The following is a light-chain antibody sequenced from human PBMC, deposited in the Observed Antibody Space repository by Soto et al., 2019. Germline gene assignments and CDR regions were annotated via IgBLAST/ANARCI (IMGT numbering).Light chain of an antibody. V-gene: IGLV1-40*01. J-gene: IGLJ1*01. CDR3: QSYDSTLSGYV. CDR1: SSNIGAHYA. Sequence: QSVLTQPPSVSGAPGQRVTISCTGSSSNIGAHYAVHWFQQLPGTAPRLLIYGNNNRPSGVPDRFSGSKSGTSASLAITGLQAEDEADYYCQSYDSTLSGYVFGTGTRSPS. CDR2: GNN.